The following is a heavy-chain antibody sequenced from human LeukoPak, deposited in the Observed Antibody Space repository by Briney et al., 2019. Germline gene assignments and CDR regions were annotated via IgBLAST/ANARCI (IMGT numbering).Heavy chain of an antibody. V-gene: IGHV1-69*06. Sequence: GASVKVSCKASGYTFTSYAISWVRQAPGQGLEWMGGIIPIFGTANYAQKFQGRVTITADKSTSTAYMELSSLRSEDTAVYYCASLAVAGKRRYYYYCMDVWGKGTTVTVSS. CDR2: IIPIFGTA. CDR1: GYTFTSYA. J-gene: IGHJ6*03. D-gene: IGHD6-19*01. CDR3: ASLAVAGKRRYYYYCMDV.